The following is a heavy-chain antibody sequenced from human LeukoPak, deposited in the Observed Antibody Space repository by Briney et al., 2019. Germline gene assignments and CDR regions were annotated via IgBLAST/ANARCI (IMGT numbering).Heavy chain of an antibody. CDR2: IKQDGSEK. V-gene: IGHV3-7*01. CDR3: AKGDQVEWELMDY. D-gene: IGHD1-26*01. CDR1: GFTFSSYW. Sequence: PGGSLRLSCAASGFTFSSYWMSWVRQAPGKGLEWVANIKQDGSEKYYVDSVKGRFTISRDNAKNTLYLQMNSLRAEDTAVYYCAKGDQVEWELMDYWGQGTLVTVSS. J-gene: IGHJ4*02.